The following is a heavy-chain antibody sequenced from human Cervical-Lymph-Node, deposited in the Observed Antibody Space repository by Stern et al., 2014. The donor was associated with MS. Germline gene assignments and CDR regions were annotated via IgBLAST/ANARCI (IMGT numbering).Heavy chain of an antibody. CDR1: GGSISSDGYY. V-gene: IGHV4-31*03. CDR3: ARASGTYAVYYYNYGLDV. Sequence: QVQLQESGPGLVKPSQTLSLTCTVSGGSISSDGYYWSWIRQHPGKGLEWIVYVHYSGSTYYTSSLKSRLTISVDTSKNQFSLRLNSVTAADTAVYYCARASGTYAVYYYNYGLDVWGQGTTVTVSS. CDR2: VHYSGST. D-gene: IGHD1-26*01. J-gene: IGHJ6*02.